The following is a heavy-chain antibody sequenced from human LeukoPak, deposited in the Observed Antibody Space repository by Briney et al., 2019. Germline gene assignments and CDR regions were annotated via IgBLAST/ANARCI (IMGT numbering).Heavy chain of an antibody. V-gene: IGHV5-51*01. J-gene: IGHJ6*03. CDR3: ARLGAGGSSGWYSPGYYYYYYMDV. Sequence: GESLKISCQGSGYTFSSYWIGWVRQMSGKGLEWMGIIYPGDSETRYSPSFEGQVTISADKSISTAYLQWSSLKASDTAMYYCARLGAGGSSGWYSPGYYYYYYMDVWGKGTTVTISS. CDR1: GYTFSSYW. D-gene: IGHD6-19*01. CDR2: IYPGDSET.